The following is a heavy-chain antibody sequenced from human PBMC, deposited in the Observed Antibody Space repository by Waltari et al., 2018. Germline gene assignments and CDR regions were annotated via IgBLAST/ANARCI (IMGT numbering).Heavy chain of an antibody. CDR2: IYSGGSA. V-gene: IGHV3-53*02. CDR1: GLKVSSSF. CDR3: ARFYGSGSYFES. Sequence: EVQLVETGGGLIQPGGSMRLYCAASGLKVSSSFLSWVRQAPGKWHAWVSNIYSGGSAYYIASLKGRFTISRDNSKNTLYLQMNRLTADDTAVYYCARFYGSGSYFESWGQGALVTVSS. J-gene: IGHJ4*02. D-gene: IGHD3-10*01.